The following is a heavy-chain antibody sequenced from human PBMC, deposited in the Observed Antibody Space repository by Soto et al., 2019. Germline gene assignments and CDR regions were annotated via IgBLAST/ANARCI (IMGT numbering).Heavy chain of an antibody. J-gene: IGHJ6*02. CDR3: ARDLTAAGWYGSHYGMDV. V-gene: IGHV1-69*12. CDR1: GGTFSSYA. D-gene: IGHD6-19*01. CDR2: IIPIFGTA. Sequence: QVQLVQSGAEVKKPGSSVKVSCKASGGTFSSYAISWVRQAPGQGLEWMGGIIPIFGTANYAQKFQGRVTSTADESTSTAYMELSSLRSEDTAVYYCARDLTAAGWYGSHYGMDVWGQGTTVTVSS.